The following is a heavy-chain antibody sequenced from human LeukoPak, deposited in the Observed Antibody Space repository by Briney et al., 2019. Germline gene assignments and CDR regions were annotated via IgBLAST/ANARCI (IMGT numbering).Heavy chain of an antibody. CDR3: ARDREYCSSTSCYFTAFDI. D-gene: IGHD2-2*01. V-gene: IGHV1-18*01. J-gene: IGHJ3*02. Sequence: GASVKVSCKASGYTFTSYGISWVRQAPGQGLEWMGWISAYNGNTNYAQKLQGRVTMTTDTSTSTACMELRSLRSDDTAVYYCARDREYCSSTSCYFTAFDIWGQGTMVTVSS. CDR2: ISAYNGNT. CDR1: GYTFTSYG.